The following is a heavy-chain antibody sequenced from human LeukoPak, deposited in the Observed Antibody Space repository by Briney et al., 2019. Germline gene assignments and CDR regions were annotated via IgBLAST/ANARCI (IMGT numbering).Heavy chain of an antibody. CDR2: ISSSSSTI. CDR3: ARDFHSYYYGSGSPLVWFDP. J-gene: IGHJ5*02. V-gene: IGHV3-48*04. D-gene: IGHD3-10*01. Sequence: GGSLRLSCAASGFTFSSYSMNWVRQAPGKGLEWVSYISSSSSTIYYAGSVKGRFTISRDNAKNSLHLQMNSLRAEDTAVYYCARDFHSYYYGSGSPLVWFDPWGQGTLVTVSS. CDR1: GFTFSSYS.